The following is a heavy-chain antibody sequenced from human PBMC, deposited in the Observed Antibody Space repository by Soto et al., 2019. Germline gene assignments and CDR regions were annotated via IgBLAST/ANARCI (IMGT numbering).Heavy chain of an antibody. CDR2: ISGSGDSS. Sequence: LRLSCTASGFTFSSFGMAWVRQAPGKGLEWVSAISGSGDSSYYADSVKDRFTISRDNPTNTLYLQMNNLRAEDTAVYYCAKVGIGMFSHKHHFDHWGQGTQVTVSS. V-gene: IGHV3-23*01. J-gene: IGHJ4*02. D-gene: IGHD2-2*03. CDR3: AKVGIGMFSHKHHFDH. CDR1: GFTFSSFG.